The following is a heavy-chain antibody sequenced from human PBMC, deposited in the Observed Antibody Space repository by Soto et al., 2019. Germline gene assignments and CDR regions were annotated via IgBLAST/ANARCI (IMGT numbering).Heavy chain of an antibody. CDR2: ISGSGDSS. Sequence: LRLSCTASGFTFSSFGMAWVRQAPGKGLEWVSAISGSGDSSYYADSVKDRFTISRDNPTNTLYLQMNNLRAEDTAVYYCAKVGIGMFSHKHHFDHWGQGTQVTVSS. V-gene: IGHV3-23*01. J-gene: IGHJ4*02. D-gene: IGHD2-2*03. CDR3: AKVGIGMFSHKHHFDH. CDR1: GFTFSSFG.